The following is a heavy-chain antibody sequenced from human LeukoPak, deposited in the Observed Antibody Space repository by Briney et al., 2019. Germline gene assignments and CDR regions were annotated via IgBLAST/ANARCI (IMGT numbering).Heavy chain of an antibody. CDR1: GYSISSGYY. J-gene: IGHJ4*02. CDR2: IHHSGST. D-gene: IGHD5-18*01. Sequence: SETLSLTCTVSGYSISSGYYWGWIRQPPGKGLEWIGSIHHSGSTYYNPSLKSRVTISVDTSKNQFSLKLSSETAADTAVYYCARGNVDTAMVHIDYWGQGTLVTVSS. CDR3: ARGNVDTAMVHIDY. V-gene: IGHV4-38-2*02.